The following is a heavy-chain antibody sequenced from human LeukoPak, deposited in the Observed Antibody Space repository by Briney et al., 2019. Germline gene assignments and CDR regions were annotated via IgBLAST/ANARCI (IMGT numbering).Heavy chain of an antibody. CDR1: GFTVSSNY. CDR2: IYSGGST. Sequence: PGGSLRLSCAASGFTVSSNYMSWVRQAPGKGLEWVSVIYSGGSTYYADSVKGRFTISRHNSKNTLYLQMNSLRAEDTAVYYCARDLSIAAAGGGYYYYMDVWGKGTTVTISS. J-gene: IGHJ6*03. D-gene: IGHD6-13*01. V-gene: IGHV3-53*01. CDR3: ARDLSIAAAGGGYYYYMDV.